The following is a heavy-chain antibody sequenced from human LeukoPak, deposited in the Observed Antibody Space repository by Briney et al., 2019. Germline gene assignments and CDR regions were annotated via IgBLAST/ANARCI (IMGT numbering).Heavy chain of an antibody. CDR1: GFTFSDYW. D-gene: IGHD3-10*01. CDR2: MKEDGSEK. CDR3: ARGPNYGSRSDYFDY. J-gene: IGHJ4*02. V-gene: IGHV3-7*03. Sequence: GGSLRHSCAASGFTFSDYWMNWVRQAPGKGLEWVANMKEDGSEKYCVDCVKGRFTISRDNAKNSLYLQMNSLRVEDTAVYYCARGPNYGSRSDYFDYWGQGTLVTVSS.